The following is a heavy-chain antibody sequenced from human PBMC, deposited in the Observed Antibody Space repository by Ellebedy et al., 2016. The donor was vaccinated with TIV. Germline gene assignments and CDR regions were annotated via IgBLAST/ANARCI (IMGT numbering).Heavy chain of an antibody. Sequence: MPSETLSLTCTVSGGSISNYYWSWIRQPAGKGLEWIGRIYTSGTTNYNPSLKSRVTMSIDTSKNQFSLKLSSVTAADTAVYYCAKGNPPSGPWGQGTLVTVSS. CDR2: IYTSGTT. D-gene: IGHD1-14*01. CDR3: AKGNPPSGP. CDR1: GGSISNYY. V-gene: IGHV4-4*07. J-gene: IGHJ5*02.